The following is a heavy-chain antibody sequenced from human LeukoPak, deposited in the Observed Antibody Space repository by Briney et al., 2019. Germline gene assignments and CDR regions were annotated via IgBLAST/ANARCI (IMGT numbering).Heavy chain of an antibody. CDR2: IRYDGSNK. V-gene: IGHV3-30*02. CDR1: GFTFSSYG. J-gene: IGHJ4*02. Sequence: GGSLRLSCAASGFTFSSYGMHWVRQAPGKGLEWVAFIRYDGSNKYYADSVKGRFTISRDNSKNTLYLQMNSLRAEDTAVYYCAKDLTGRITMVRGLDYWGQGTLVTVSS. CDR3: AKDLTGRITMVRGLDY. D-gene: IGHD3-10*01.